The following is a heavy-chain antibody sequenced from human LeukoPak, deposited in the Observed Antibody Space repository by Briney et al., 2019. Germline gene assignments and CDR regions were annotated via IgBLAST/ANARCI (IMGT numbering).Heavy chain of an antibody. CDR3: ARDLIAVAGGAFDI. CDR1: GFTVSSNY. J-gene: IGHJ3*02. CDR2: FYSGGST. V-gene: IGHV3-66*01. Sequence: GGSLRLSCAASGFTVSSNYMSWVRQAPGKGLEWVSVFYSGGSTYYADSVKGRFTISRDNSKNTLYLQMNSLRAEDTAVYYCARDLIAVAGGAFDIWGQGTMVTVSS. D-gene: IGHD6-19*01.